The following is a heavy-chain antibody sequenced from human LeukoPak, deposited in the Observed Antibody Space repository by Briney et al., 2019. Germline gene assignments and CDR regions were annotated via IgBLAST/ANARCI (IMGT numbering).Heavy chain of an antibody. D-gene: IGHD3-10*01. CDR3: ARDDMVRGLGPPPPAY. CDR1: GYTFTSYG. J-gene: IGHJ4*02. CDR2: ISAYNGNT. V-gene: IGHV1-18*01. Sequence: EASVKVSCKASGYTFTSYGISWVRQAPGQGLEWMGWISAYNGNTNYAQKLQGRVTMTTDTSTSTAYMELRSLRSDDTAVYYCARDDMVRGLGPPPPAYRGQGTLVTVSS.